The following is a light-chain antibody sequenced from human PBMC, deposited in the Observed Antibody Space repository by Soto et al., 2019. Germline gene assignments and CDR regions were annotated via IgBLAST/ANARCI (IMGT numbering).Light chain of an antibody. V-gene: IGLV2-8*01. CDR2: EVS. J-gene: IGLJ3*02. CDR3: SSYAGSNNLGV. Sequence: QSVLTQPPSASGSPGQSVTIACTGTSSDVGGYNYVSWYQQHPGNAPKLMSYEVSKRPSGVPDRFSGSKSGHTAFLTVSGLQAEDEADYYCSSYAGSNNLGVCGGGTKLTVL. CDR1: SSDVGGYNY.